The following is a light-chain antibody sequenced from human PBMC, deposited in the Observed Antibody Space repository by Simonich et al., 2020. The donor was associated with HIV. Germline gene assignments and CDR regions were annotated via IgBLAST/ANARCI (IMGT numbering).Light chain of an antibody. V-gene: IGKV1-5*03. CDR2: KAS. J-gene: IGKJ2*01. Sequence: DIQMTQSPSTLSASVGDRVTLTCRASQSISSWWAWYQQNPGKAPKLLIYKASSLESGVPSRCSGSGFGTAFTRTISSLRPEDSATYYCQQSLTIPFTFGQWTKLEI. CDR3: QQSLTIPFT. CDR1: QSISSW.